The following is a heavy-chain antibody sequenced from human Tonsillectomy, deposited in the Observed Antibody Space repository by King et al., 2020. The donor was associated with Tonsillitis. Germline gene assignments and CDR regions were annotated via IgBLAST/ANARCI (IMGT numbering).Heavy chain of an antibody. Sequence: VQLQQSGPGLVKTSETLSLTCTVSGGSISGSYWSWIRQSPGKGLEWIGYIYDDGGTNYNPSLKSRLVISVDTSKNQFSLNLSSVTAADTAVYFCAGGSRGGWSPFDYWGQGTLVTVSS. V-gene: IGHV4-59*01. CDR2: IYDDGGT. D-gene: IGHD6-19*01. CDR1: GGSISGSY. J-gene: IGHJ4*02. CDR3: AGGSRGGWSPFDY.